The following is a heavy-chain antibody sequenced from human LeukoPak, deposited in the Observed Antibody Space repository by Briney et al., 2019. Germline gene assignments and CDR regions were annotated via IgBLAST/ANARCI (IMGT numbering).Heavy chain of an antibody. CDR1: GGSLSSGGYY. Sequence: PSETLSLTCTVSGGSLSSGGYYWSWLRQHPGRGLEWIGYIYYSGSTYYNPSLKSRVTISVDTSKNQFSLKLSSVTAADTAVYYCASLFSSGSYRWDFDYWGQGTLVTVSS. CDR3: ASLFSSGSYRWDFDY. J-gene: IGHJ4*02. CDR2: IYYSGST. V-gene: IGHV4-31*03. D-gene: IGHD1-26*01.